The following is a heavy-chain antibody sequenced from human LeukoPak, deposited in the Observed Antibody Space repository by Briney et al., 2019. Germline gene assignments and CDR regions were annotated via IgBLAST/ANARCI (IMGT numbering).Heavy chain of an antibody. Sequence: PSETLSLTCTVSGGSISSSSYYWGWIRQPPGKGLEWIGSIYYSGSTYYNPSLKSRVTISVDTSKNQFSLKLSSVTAADTAVYYCARGHRSGYYDKAYYFDYWGQGTLVTVSS. CDR3: ARGHRSGYYDKAYYFDY. CDR1: GGSISSSSYY. V-gene: IGHV4-39*07. CDR2: IYYSGST. D-gene: IGHD3-22*01. J-gene: IGHJ4*02.